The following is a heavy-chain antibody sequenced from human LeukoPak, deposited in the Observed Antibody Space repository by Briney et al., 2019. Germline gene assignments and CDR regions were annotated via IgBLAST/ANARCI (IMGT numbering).Heavy chain of an antibody. CDR2: ISYDGNTI. CDR3: AKESEGASPAY. Sequence: GGSLRLSCATSAFTFSNYALRWVRQAPGKGLQWVAVISYDGNTIHYADSVKGRFIISRDASKNTLYLQMDSLRAEDTAVYYCAKESEGASPAYWGRGTLVTVSS. V-gene: IGHV3-30-3*01. D-gene: IGHD3-16*01. J-gene: IGHJ4*02. CDR1: AFTFSNYA.